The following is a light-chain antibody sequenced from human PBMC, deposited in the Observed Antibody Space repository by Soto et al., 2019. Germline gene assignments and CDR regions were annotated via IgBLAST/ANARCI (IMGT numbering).Light chain of an antibody. Sequence: QSVLTQPPSASGTPGQRVTISCSGSSSNIGSNYVYWYQQLPGTAPKLLIYRTNQRPSGVPDRFSGSKSGTSASLAISGLRSEDEADYYCAAWDDSLSGRVFGGGTKSPS. V-gene: IGLV1-47*01. CDR3: AAWDDSLSGRV. CDR1: SSNIGSNY. CDR2: RTN. J-gene: IGLJ2*01.